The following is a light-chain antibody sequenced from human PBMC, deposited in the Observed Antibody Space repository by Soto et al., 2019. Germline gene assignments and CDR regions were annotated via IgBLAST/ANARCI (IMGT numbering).Light chain of an antibody. CDR3: SSYTSSNTYV. V-gene: IGLV2-14*03. J-gene: IGLJ1*01. CDR2: DVS. CDR1: SSDVGGYNY. Sequence: QSVLTQPASVSGSPGQSIAISCTGTSSDVGGYNYVSWYQHHPGKVPQIMIYDVSSRPSGVSDRFSGSKSGNTASLTISGLQAEDEADYYCSSYTSSNTYVFGTVTKVTVL.